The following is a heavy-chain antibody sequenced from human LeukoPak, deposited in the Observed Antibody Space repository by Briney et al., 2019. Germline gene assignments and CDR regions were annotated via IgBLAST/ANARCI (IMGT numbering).Heavy chain of an antibody. Sequence: SETLSLTCAVYGGSFSGYYWSWIRQPPGKGLECIGEINHSGSTNYNPSLKSRVTISVDTSKNQFSLKLSSVTAADTAVYYCARGRIGFGELLSYYFDYWGQGTLVTVSS. J-gene: IGHJ4*02. D-gene: IGHD3-10*01. CDR2: INHSGST. CDR3: ARGRIGFGELLSYYFDY. CDR1: GGSFSGYY. V-gene: IGHV4-34*01.